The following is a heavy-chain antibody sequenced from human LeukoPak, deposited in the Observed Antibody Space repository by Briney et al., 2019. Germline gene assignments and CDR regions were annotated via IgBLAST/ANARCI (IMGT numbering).Heavy chain of an antibody. D-gene: IGHD3-3*01. CDR1: GYTFTSYD. CDR3: ARGGDYDFWSGLSLYYYYGMDV. Sequence: ASVKVSCKGSGYTFTSYDINWVRHATGQGLEWVGWMNPNSGNTGYAHKFQGRVTMTRNTSISTAYMELSSLRSEDTAVYYCARGGDYDFWSGLSLYYYYGMDVWGQGTTVTVSS. J-gene: IGHJ6*02. CDR2: MNPNSGNT. V-gene: IGHV1-8*01.